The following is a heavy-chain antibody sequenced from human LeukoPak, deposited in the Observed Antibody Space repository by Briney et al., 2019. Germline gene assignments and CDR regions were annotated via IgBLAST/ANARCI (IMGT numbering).Heavy chain of an antibody. D-gene: IGHD2-2*02. CDR3: ARAGVVPAAINRAFDI. J-gene: IGHJ3*02. V-gene: IGHV4-30-4*08. CDR2: IYHNGDT. CDR1: GDSISSSSYY. Sequence: SETLSLICTVSGDSISSSSYYWGWIRQPPGKGLEWIGYIYHNGDTYYNPSLKSRVSLSVDTSKNQFSLKLTSVTAADTAVYYCARAGVVPAAINRAFDIWGQGSVVTVSS.